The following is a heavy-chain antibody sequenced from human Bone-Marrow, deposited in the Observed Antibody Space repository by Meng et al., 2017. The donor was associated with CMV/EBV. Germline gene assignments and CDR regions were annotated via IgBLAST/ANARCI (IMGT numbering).Heavy chain of an antibody. CDR1: GGSISSSSYY. D-gene: IGHD2-8*02. Sequence: SETLSLTCTVSGGSISSSSYYWGWIRQPPGKGLEWIGSIYYSGSTNYNPSLKSRVTISVDTSKNQFSLKLSSVTAADTAVYYCARDKSGHDAFDIWGQGTMVTVSS. CDR2: IYYSGST. CDR3: ARDKSGHDAFDI. V-gene: IGHV4-39*07. J-gene: IGHJ3*02.